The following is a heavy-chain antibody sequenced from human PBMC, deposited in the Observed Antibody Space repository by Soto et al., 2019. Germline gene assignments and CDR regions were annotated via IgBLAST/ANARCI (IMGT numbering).Heavy chain of an antibody. CDR3: ARVRRVVVLAGGFDP. V-gene: IGHV4-31*03. D-gene: IGHD2-2*01. CDR1: GGSITSGGYY. Sequence: SETLSPTCTVSGGSITSGGYYWSWIRQHPGKGLEWIGYIYYSGSTYYNPSLKSRVTITVDTSKNQFSLKLSSVTAADTAVYYCARVRRVVVLAGGFDPWGQGTLVTVSS. CDR2: IYYSGST. J-gene: IGHJ5*02.